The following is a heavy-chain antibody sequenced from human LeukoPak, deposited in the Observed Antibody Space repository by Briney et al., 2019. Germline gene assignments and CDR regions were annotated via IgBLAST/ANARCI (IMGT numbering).Heavy chain of an antibody. CDR2: ISAYNGNT. D-gene: IGHD3-22*01. Sequence: VASVKVSCKASGYTFTSYGISWVRQAPGQGLEWMGWISAYNGNTNYAQKLQGRVTMTTDTSTSTAYMELRSLRSDDTAVYYCGRGITMIPEGDAFDIWGQGTLVTVSS. CDR3: GRGITMIPEGDAFDI. J-gene: IGHJ4*02. CDR1: GYTFTSYG. V-gene: IGHV1-18*01.